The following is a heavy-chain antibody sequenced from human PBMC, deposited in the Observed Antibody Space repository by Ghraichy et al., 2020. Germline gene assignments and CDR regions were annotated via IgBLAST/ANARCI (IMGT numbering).Heavy chain of an antibody. Sequence: SETLSLTCAVYGGSFSGYYWSWIRQPPGKGLEWIGEINHSGSTNYNPSLKSRVTISVDTSKNQFSLKLSSVTAADTAVYYCARRGSGWLRGAWGWFDPWGQGTLVTVSS. CDR1: GGSFSGYY. D-gene: IGHD6-19*01. V-gene: IGHV4-34*01. CDR2: INHSGST. CDR3: ARRGSGWLRGAWGWFDP. J-gene: IGHJ5*02.